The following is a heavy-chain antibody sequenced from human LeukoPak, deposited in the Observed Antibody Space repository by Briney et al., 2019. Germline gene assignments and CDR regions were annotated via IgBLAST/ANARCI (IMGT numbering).Heavy chain of an antibody. D-gene: IGHD5-18*01. Sequence: GGSLRLSCAASGFTVSSNYMSWVGQAPGKGLEWVSVIYSGGSTYYADSVKGRFTISRDNSKNTLYLQMNSLRAEDTAVYYCARASSGYSYGHYFDYWGQGTLVTVSS. V-gene: IGHV3-66*02. CDR2: IYSGGST. CDR1: GFTVSSNY. CDR3: ARASSGYSYGHYFDY. J-gene: IGHJ4*02.